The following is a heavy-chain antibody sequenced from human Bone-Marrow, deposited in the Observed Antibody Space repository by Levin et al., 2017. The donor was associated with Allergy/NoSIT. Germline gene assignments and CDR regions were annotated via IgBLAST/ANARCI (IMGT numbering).Heavy chain of an antibody. V-gene: IGHV3-15*07. D-gene: IGHD5-12*01. Sequence: GESLKISCAVSGFTLNNAWINWVRQAPGKGLEWVGRFKGKTDGGTTDYAAPVKGRFTISRDDSKNMLYLQMNSLKTEDTAVYYCAKDYGATIRYFDYWSQGTLVTVSS. CDR1: GFTLNNAW. CDR2: FKGKTDGGTT. CDR3: AKDYGATIRYFDY. J-gene: IGHJ4*02.